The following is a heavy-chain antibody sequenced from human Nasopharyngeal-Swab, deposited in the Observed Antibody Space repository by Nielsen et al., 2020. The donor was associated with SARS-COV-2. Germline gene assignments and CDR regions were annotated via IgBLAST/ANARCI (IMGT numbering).Heavy chain of an antibody. V-gene: IGHV3-15*01. D-gene: IGHD2-8*01. J-gene: IGHJ6*02. CDR3: TTDKGPRMVYPSYYYYYYGMDV. Sequence: VRQAPGKGLEWDGRIKSKTDGGTTDYTAPVKGRFAISRDDSKNTLYLQMNSLKTEDTAVYYCTTDKGPRMVYPSYYYYYYGMDVWGQGTTVTVSS. CDR2: IKSKTDGGTT.